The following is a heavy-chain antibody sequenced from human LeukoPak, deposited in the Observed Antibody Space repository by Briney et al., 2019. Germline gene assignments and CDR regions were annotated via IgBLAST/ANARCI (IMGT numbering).Heavy chain of an antibody. CDR1: GFTFSSYV. CDR3: AKDSGYSSGWQLFDAFDI. CDR2: ISYDGSNE. V-gene: IGHV3-30*04. J-gene: IGHJ3*02. D-gene: IGHD6-19*01. Sequence: GGSLRLSCAASGFTFSSYVMHWVRQAPGKGLEWVAIISYDGSNEYYADSVKGRFTISRDNSKNTLYLQMNSLRAEDTAVYYCAKDSGYSSGWQLFDAFDIWGQGTMVTVSS.